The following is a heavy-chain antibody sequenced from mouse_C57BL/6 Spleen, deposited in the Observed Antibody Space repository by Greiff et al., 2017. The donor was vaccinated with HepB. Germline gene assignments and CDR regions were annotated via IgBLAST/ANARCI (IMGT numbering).Heavy chain of an antibody. CDR1: GYTFTDYY. D-gene: IGHD1-1*01. V-gene: IGHV1-26*01. CDR2: INPNNGGT. Sequence: EVQLQQSGPELVKPGASVKISCKASGYTFTDYYMNWVKQSHGKSLEWIGDINPNNGGTSYNQKFKGKATLTVDKSSSTAYMELRSLTSEDSAVYYCASGITTGLFDYWGQGTTLTVSS. J-gene: IGHJ2*01. CDR3: ASGITTGLFDY.